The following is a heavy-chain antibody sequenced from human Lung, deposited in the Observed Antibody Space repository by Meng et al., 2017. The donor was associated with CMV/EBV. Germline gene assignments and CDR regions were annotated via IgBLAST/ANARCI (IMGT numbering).Heavy chain of an antibody. CDR1: GGSISSSSYY. D-gene: IGHD3-10*01. J-gene: IGHJ4*02. Sequence: SETLSLTCTVSGGSISSSSYYWGWIRQPPGKGLEWIGSIYYSGSTYYNPSLKSRVTISVDTSKNQFSLKLSSVTAADTAVYYCAREEYYYGSGRDYWGQGTLVTVSS. CDR2: IYYSGST. V-gene: IGHV4-39*07. CDR3: AREEYYYGSGRDY.